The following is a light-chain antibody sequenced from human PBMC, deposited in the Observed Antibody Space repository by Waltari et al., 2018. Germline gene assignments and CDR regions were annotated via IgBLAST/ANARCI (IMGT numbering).Light chain of an antibody. J-gene: IGLJ3*02. V-gene: IGLV1-47*01. CDR3: FVWDDSLSGLWV. CDR1: NSTIGSNH. CDR2: RSV. Sequence: QSVLTQSPSTSGTPGQRVTISCSGSNSTIGSNHVSWYQQLPGTAPKLLIYRSVLRPSGVPVRFSGSRSGTSASLAISGLRSEDEAHYYCFVWDDSLSGLWVFGGGTKLTVL.